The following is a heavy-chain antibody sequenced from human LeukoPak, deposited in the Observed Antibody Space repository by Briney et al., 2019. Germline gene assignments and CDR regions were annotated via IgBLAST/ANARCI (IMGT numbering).Heavy chain of an antibody. CDR2: ISSSSSYI. Sequence: GGSLRLSCAASGFPFSSYTMNWVRQAPGKGLEWVSSISSSSSYIYYTDSVKGRFTISRDNAKNSLSLQMNSLRAEDTAVYYCARGVPALDYWGQGTLVTVSS. V-gene: IGHV3-21*01. CDR1: GFPFSSYT. J-gene: IGHJ4*02. CDR3: ARGVPALDY. D-gene: IGHD2-2*01.